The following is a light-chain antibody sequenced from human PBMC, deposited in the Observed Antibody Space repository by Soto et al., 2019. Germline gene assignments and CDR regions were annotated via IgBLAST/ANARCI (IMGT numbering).Light chain of an antibody. J-gene: IGKJ5*01. CDR3: QQSYTTPIT. CDR2: AAS. V-gene: IGKV1-39*01. Sequence: DIQMTQSPSSLSASVGDRVTITFQASQDINKYLNWYQQKPGKAPNLLVYAASSLQSGVPSRFTGSGSGTDFTLTISSLQPEDFATYFCQQSYTTPITFGQGTRLEI. CDR1: QDINKY.